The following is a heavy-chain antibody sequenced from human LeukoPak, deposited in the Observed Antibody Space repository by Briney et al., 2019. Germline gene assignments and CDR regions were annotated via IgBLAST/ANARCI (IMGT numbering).Heavy chain of an antibody. CDR3: ALTRYSSSWALAFDI. D-gene: IGHD6-13*01. J-gene: IGHJ3*02. Sequence: SGPTLVKPTQTLTPTCTFSGFSLSTSGVGVGWIRQPPGKALEWLALIYWDDDKRYSPSLKSRLTITKDTSKNQVVLTMTNMDPVDTATYYCALTRYSSSWALAFDIWGQGTMVTVSS. V-gene: IGHV2-5*02. CDR1: GFSLSTSGVG. CDR2: IYWDDDK.